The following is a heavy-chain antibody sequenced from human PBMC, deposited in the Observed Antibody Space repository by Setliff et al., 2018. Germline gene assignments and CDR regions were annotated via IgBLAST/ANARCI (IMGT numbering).Heavy chain of an antibody. J-gene: IGHJ4*02. CDR3: ARGRNVAARLLDS. CDR1: GGTFSNYY. V-gene: IGHV4-34*01. CDR2: INHSGSS. D-gene: IGHD6-6*01. Sequence: SETLSLTCAASGGTFSNYYWTWIRQPPGKGLEWIGEINHSGSSNYNPSLMSRLTITVDTSKNQFSLRLNPVTAADTAVYYCARGRNVAARLLDSWGQGARVTVSS.